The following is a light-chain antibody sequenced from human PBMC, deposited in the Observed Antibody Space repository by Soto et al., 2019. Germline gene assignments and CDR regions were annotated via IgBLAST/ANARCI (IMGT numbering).Light chain of an antibody. CDR2: GTS. CDR1: QSLSNFF. J-gene: IGKJ5*01. CDR3: QQYESSPIT. Sequence: EIVLTQSPGILSLSPGEVATLSCSASQSLSNFFLAWYQQKPGQAPRLLIYGTSIRATGIPDRFSGSGSETDFTLTVNRLEPEDFAVYYCQQYESSPITFGQGTRLEI. V-gene: IGKV3-20*01.